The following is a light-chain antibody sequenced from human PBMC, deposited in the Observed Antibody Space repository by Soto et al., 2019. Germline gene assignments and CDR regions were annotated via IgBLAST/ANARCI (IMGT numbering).Light chain of an antibody. CDR2: DAS. CDR3: QQYDSNSQT. V-gene: IGKV1-5*01. Sequence: DIQMNQSPSTLSASFGDIVTITCRASQSISNWLAWYQQKPGKAPKLLLYDASVLASGVPTRFGGSGSGREFTLTISSLQPDDFAIYYCQQYDSNSQTFGLGTKVDI. J-gene: IGKJ1*01. CDR1: QSISNW.